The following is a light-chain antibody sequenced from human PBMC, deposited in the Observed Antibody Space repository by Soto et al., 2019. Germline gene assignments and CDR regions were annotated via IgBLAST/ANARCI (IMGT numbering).Light chain of an antibody. J-gene: IGLJ1*01. CDR3: QSYDSSLSGYL. CDR1: SSNIGAGYD. CDR2: GNS. V-gene: IGLV1-40*01. Sequence: QSVLRQPPSVSGAPGQRVTISCTGSSSNIGAGYDVHWYQQLPGTAPKLLIYGNSNRPSGVPDRFSGSKSGTSASLAITGRQAEDEAENYCQSYDSSLSGYLFGTETKVTV.